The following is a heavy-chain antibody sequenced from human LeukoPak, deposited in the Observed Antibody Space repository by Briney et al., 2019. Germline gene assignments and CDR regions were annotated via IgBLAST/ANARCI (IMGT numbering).Heavy chain of an antibody. CDR3: ARSRDYYGAGSYGGYYFGMDV. J-gene: IGHJ6*02. V-gene: IGHV3-23*01. CDR2: IGVNVGST. CDR1: GFTFSSYA. D-gene: IGHD3-10*01. Sequence: PVGTLRLSCAASGFTFSSYAMSWVRQAPGKGLKWVSTIGVNVGSTYYADTVKGRSTICRDNSKNPMYLQMNSLRAEDTAVYYCARSRDYYGAGSYGGYYFGMDVWGQGTTVTVSS.